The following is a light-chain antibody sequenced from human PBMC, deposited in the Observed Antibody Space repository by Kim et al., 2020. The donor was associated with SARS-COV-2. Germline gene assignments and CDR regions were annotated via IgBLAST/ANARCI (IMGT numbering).Light chain of an antibody. V-gene: IGLV1-44*01. CDR2: NNN. CDR1: YSNIGRNT. Sequence: ELTQPPSASGTPGQRITISCSGSYSNIGRNTVNWYQQLPGTAPKFLIYNNNQRPSGVPDRFSGPKSGTSASLAISGLQSEDEADYYCATRDDSLDGWVFGGGTQLTVL. J-gene: IGLJ3*02. CDR3: ATRDDSLDGWV.